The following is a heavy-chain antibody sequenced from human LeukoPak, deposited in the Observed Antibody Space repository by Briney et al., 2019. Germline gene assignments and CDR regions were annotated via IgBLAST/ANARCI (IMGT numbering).Heavy chain of an antibody. J-gene: IGHJ4*02. CDR1: GFTFSSYA. CDR2: ISYDGSNK. CDR3: ARDEGNDYGGNGQFDY. Sequence: AGGSLRLSCAASGFTFSSYAMHWVRQAPGKGLEWVAVISYDGSNKYYADSVKGRFTISRDNSKNTLYLQMSSLRAEDTAVYYCARDEGNDYGGNGQFDYWGQGTLVTVSS. V-gene: IGHV3-30-3*01. D-gene: IGHD4-23*01.